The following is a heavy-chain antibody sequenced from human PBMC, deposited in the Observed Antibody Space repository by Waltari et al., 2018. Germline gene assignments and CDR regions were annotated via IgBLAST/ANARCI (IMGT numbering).Heavy chain of an antibody. J-gene: IGHJ4*02. CDR3: ANQASRNQKERQGGY. D-gene: IGHD1-26*01. V-gene: IGHV3-23*01. CDR2: ISGSGGST. CDR1: GFPFSSYA. Sequence: EVQLLESGGGLVQPGGSRRRSCAAFGFPFSSYAMSWVRQAPGKGLEWVSAISGSGGSTYYADSVKGRFTISRDNSKNTLYLQMNSLRAEDTAVYYCANQASRNQKERQGGYWGQGTLVTVSS.